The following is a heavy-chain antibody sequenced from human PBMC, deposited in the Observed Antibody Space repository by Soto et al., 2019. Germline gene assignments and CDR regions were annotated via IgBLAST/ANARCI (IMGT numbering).Heavy chain of an antibody. CDR2: ISGGGSYI. V-gene: IGHV3-21*06. D-gene: IGHD2-2*01. CDR1: GFTFSDEN. CDR3: ARDSDCHSTSCFFPPHV. J-gene: IGHJ6*02. Sequence: QLVESGGGLVKPGGSLRLSCSASGFTFSDENMGWVRQVPGKGLEWVSGISGGGSYIFYADSVQGRFSISRDNPKNSLFLEMNSLRVEDTAVYYCARDSDCHSTSCFFPPHVWGQGTTVTVSS.